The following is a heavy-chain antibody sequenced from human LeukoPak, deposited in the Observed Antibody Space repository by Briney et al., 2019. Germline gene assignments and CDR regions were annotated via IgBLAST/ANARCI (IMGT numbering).Heavy chain of an antibody. CDR3: ARHGGLHYYDSSGTSDYFDY. CDR1: GGSISSSSYY. D-gene: IGHD3-22*01. V-gene: IGHV4-39*01. J-gene: IGHJ4*02. CDR2: IYYSGST. Sequence: SETLSLTCTVPGGSISSSSYYWGWIRQPPGKGLEWIGSIYYSGSTYYNPSLKSRVTISVDTSENQFSLKLSSVTAADTAVYYCARHGGLHYYDSSGTSDYFDYWGQGTLVTVSS.